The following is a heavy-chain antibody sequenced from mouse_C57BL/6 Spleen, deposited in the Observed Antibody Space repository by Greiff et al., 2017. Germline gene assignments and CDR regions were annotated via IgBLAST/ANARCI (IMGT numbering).Heavy chain of an antibody. CDR1: GYSITSGYY. CDR2: ISYDGSN. CDR3: ARPHYDYDVFAY. V-gene: IGHV3-6*01. D-gene: IGHD2-4*01. J-gene: IGHJ3*01. Sequence: EVQVVESGPGLVKPSQSLSLTCSVTGYSITSGYYWNWIRQFPGNKLEWMGYISYDGSNNYNPSLKNRISITRDTSKNQFFLKLNSVTTEDTATYYCARPHYDYDVFAYWGQGTLVTVSA.